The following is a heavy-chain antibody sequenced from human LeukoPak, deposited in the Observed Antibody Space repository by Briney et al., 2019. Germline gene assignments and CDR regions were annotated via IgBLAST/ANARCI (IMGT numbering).Heavy chain of an antibody. CDR2: IYYSGST. J-gene: IGHJ3*02. CDR1: GGSISSGGYS. V-gene: IGHV4-31*03. CDR3: ARRGAVLAGRAFDI. D-gene: IGHD3-10*01. Sequence: PSETLSLTCTVSGGSISSGGYSWSWIRQHPGKGLEWIGYIYYSGSTYYNPSLKSRVTISVDTSKNQFSLKLSSVTAAATAVYYCARRGAVLAGRAFDIWGQGTMVTVSS.